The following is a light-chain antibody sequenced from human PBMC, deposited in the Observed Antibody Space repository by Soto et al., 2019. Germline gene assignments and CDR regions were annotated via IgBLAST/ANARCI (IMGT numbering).Light chain of an antibody. V-gene: IGKV3-20*01. J-gene: IGKJ1*01. CDR2: GAS. CDR1: QSLRSY. Sequence: EVVLTQSPGTLSLSPGDRAALSCRASQSLRSYLAWYQQKPGQAPRLLIYGASTRLTGIPDRFIGSGSGTDFTLTTSRLEPEDFAVYYCQQYDSSPRTFGQGTKVEIK. CDR3: QQYDSSPRT.